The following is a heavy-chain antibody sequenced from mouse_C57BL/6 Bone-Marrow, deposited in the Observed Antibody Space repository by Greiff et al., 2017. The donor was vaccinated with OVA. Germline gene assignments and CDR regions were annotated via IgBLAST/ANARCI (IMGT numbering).Heavy chain of an antibody. Sequence: QVQLQQSGPELVKPGASVKISCKASGYAFSSSWMNWVKQRPGKGLEWIGRIYPGDGDTNYNGKFKGKATLTADKSSSTAYMQLSSLTSEDSAVYFCAREGVLRYPFADWGQGTLVTVSA. CDR2: IYPGDGDT. CDR1: GYAFSSSW. CDR3: AREGVLRYPFAD. V-gene: IGHV1-82*01. J-gene: IGHJ3*01. D-gene: IGHD1-1*01.